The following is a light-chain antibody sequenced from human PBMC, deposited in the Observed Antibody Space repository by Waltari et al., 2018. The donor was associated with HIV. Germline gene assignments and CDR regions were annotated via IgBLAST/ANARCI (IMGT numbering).Light chain of an antibody. Sequence: QSVLTQPPSVSGAPGQRVTLPCTGSHSNIGVPSHVHWYQLLPGAAPRLLIYGDTNRPAGVADRFSGSKSDTSASLAIAGLQAEDEAVYFCQSFDSSLGGWVFGGGTKVTVL. CDR3: QSFDSSLGGWV. J-gene: IGLJ3*02. CDR1: HSNIGVPSH. CDR2: GDT. V-gene: IGLV1-40*01.